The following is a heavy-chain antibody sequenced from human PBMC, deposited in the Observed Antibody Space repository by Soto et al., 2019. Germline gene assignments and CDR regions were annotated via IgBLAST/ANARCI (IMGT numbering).Heavy chain of an antibody. CDR3: TGGYSYGYVDY. Sequence: GGSLRLSCAASGFTFSSYAMIWVRQAPGKGLEWDSAISGSGGSTYYADSVKGRFTISRDNSKNTLYLQMNSLRAEDTAVYYCTGGYSYGYVDYWGQGTLVTVSS. CDR2: ISGSGGST. D-gene: IGHD5-18*01. J-gene: IGHJ4*02. V-gene: IGHV3-23*01. CDR1: GFTFSSYA.